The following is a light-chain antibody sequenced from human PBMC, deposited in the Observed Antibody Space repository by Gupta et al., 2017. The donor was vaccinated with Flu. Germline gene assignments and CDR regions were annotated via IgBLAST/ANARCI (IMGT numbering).Light chain of an antibody. J-gene: IGKJ4*02. V-gene: IGKV3-15*01. CDR3: QQYQGWPPPLT. CDR2: GSS. CDR1: QSVGSS. Sequence: VMTQSPVTLSVSPGESATLSCRASQSVGSSLAWYQQKPVQAPRLLIYGSSTRATGVPARVSCSGSGTEFTLTIRSLQSEDFAVEACQQYQGWPPPLTFGEGTKVEIK.